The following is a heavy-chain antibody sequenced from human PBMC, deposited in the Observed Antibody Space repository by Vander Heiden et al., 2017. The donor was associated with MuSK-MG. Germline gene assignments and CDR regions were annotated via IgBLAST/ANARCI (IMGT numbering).Heavy chain of an antibody. Sequence: QLQLQESGPGLVKPSETLSLTCTVSGGSISSSSYYWGWVLQPPGKGLEWIGSFYYRGTTYYNPSINIRVTISVDTSKNQFSLKLSSVTAADTAVYYCARNAVIISSGWYDFDYWGQGTLVTVSS. V-gene: IGHV4-39*01. CDR2: FYYRGTT. D-gene: IGHD6-19*01. CDR1: GGSISSSSYY. CDR3: ARNAVIISSGWYDFDY. J-gene: IGHJ4*02.